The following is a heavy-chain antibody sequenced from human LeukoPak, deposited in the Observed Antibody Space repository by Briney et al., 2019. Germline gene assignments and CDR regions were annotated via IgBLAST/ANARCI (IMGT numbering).Heavy chain of an antibody. J-gene: IGHJ4*02. V-gene: IGHV4-30-4*08. Sequence: SQTLSLTCTVSGGSISSGDYYWSWIRQPPGKGLEWIGYIYYSGSTYYNPSLKSRVTISVDTSKNQFSLKLSSVTAADTAVYYCARGYSYGRRFFDYWGQGTLVTVSS. CDR3: ARGYSYGRRFFDY. D-gene: IGHD5-18*01. CDR1: GGSISSGDYY. CDR2: IYYSGST.